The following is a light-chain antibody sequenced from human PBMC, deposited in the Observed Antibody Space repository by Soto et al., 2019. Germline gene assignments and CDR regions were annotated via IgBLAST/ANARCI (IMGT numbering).Light chain of an antibody. CDR2: GAS. J-gene: IGKJ2*01. Sequence: EIVLTQSPGTLYLSPGERATLSCRASQSVSNSYLAWYHQKPGQAPRLLIYGASSRATGLPDRFSGSGSGTDFTLTLSRLEPEDFAVYYCQQYLVSPYTFGQGNKLEIK. CDR1: QSVSNSY. V-gene: IGKV3-20*01. CDR3: QQYLVSPYT.